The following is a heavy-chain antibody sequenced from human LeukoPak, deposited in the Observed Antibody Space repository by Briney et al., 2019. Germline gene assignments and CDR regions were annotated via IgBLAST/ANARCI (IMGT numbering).Heavy chain of an antibody. J-gene: IGHJ3*02. D-gene: IGHD3-22*01. V-gene: IGHV4-34*01. CDR2: INHSGST. Sequence: SETLSLSCAVYGGSFSGYYWSWIRQPPGKGMECIGEINHSGSTNYNPSLKSRVTISVDTSKKQFSLKLSLVTAADTAVYYCARGAVSFLLRGAFDIWGQGTMVTVSS. CDR3: ARGAVSFLLRGAFDI. CDR1: GGSFSGYY.